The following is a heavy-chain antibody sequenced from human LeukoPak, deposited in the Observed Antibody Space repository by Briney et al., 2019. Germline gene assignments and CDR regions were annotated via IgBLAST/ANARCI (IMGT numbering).Heavy chain of an antibody. V-gene: IGHV3-30*04. CDR2: ISYDGSNK. CDR1: GFTFSSYA. J-gene: IGHJ5*02. CDR3: ASRDGPPLPFDP. Sequence: GGSLRLSCAASGFTFSSYAMHWVRQAPGKGLEWVAVISYDGSNKYYADSAKGRFTISRDNSKSTLYLQMNSLRAEDTAVYYCASRDGPPLPFDPWGQGTLVTVSS.